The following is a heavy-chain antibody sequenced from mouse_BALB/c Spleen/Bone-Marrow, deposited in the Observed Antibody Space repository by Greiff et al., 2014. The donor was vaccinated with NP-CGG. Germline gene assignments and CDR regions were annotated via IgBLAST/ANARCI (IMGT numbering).Heavy chain of an antibody. J-gene: IGHJ2*01. CDR3: ARYYYGSCYFDY. D-gene: IGHD1-1*01. Sequence: EVQLVESGAELVKPGASVKLSCTASGFNIKDTYMHWVKLRPEQGLEWIGSIDPANGSTKNDANFKGKATITADTSSNTAYLHLSSLTSAATAVYYCARYYYGSCYFDYWGQGTTLTVSS. V-gene: IGHV14-3*02. CDR2: IDPANGST. CDR1: GFNIKDTY.